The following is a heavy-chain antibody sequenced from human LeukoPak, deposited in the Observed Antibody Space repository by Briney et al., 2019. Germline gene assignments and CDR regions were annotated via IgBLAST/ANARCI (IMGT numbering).Heavy chain of an antibody. D-gene: IGHD6-25*01. CDR1: GFTFSSRDW. CDR2: IKQDGSEK. Sequence: GGSLRLSCVASGFTFSSRDWMTWVRQAPGKGLEWVANIKQDGSEKYYVDSVKGRFTISRDNAKNSLYLQMNSLRAEDTALYYCARQAAATREDYFYYMDVWGKGTPVTVSS. CDR3: ARQAAATREDYFYYMDV. V-gene: IGHV3-7*01. J-gene: IGHJ6*03.